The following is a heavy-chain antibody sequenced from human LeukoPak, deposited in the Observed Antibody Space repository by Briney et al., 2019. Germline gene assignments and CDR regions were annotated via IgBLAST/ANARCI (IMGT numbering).Heavy chain of an antibody. Sequence: GGSLRLSCAASGFTFDDYGMSWVRQAPGKGLEWVAFIRYDGSNKYYADSVKGRFTISRDNSRNTLYLQMNSLRAEDTAVYYCAKPHFDYWGQGALVTVSS. J-gene: IGHJ4*02. V-gene: IGHV3-30*02. CDR3: AKPHFDY. CDR1: GFTFDDYG. CDR2: IRYDGSNK.